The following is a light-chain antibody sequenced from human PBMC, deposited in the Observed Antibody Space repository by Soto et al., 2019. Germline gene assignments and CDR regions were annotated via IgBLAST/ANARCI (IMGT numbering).Light chain of an antibody. J-gene: IGLJ1*01. CDR1: SSDVGGYNY. Sequence: QSALTQPASVCGSPGQSITISCTGTSSDVGGYNYVSWYQQHPGKAPKHMVYDVSNRPSGVSNRFSGSKSGNTASLTISGLQAEDEADYYCSSYTSSSTLVFGTGTKLTVL. CDR2: DVS. CDR3: SSYTSSSTLV. V-gene: IGLV2-14*01.